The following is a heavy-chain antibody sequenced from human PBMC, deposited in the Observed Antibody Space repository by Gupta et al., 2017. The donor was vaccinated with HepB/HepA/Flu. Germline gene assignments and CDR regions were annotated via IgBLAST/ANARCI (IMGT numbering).Heavy chain of an antibody. CDR1: GFTFSRYG. D-gene: IGHD2-8*01. CDR2: IWYDGSNK. J-gene: IGHJ4*01. V-gene: IGHV3-33*01. CDR3: ARSYIGGYCASGACYHFDY. Sequence: QLQLVESGGGVVQPGRSLRLSCAASGFTFSRYGMHWVRQAPGKGLEWVTMIWYDGSNKDYADSVKGRFTVSRDNSKNTLYLQMNSLRVEDTAVYFCARSYIGGYCASGACYHFDYWGQGTQVTVSS.